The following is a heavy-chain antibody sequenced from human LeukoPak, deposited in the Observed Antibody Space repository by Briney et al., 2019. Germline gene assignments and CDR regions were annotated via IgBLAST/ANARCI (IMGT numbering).Heavy chain of an antibody. Sequence: GGSLRLSCAASGFTVSSNYMSWVRQAPGKGLEWVAVISYDGSNKYYADSVKGRFTISRDNAKNSLSLQMTSLRADDTAVYYCVRGQTSLDNWFDPWGQGTLVIVSS. CDR3: VRGQTSLDNWFDP. J-gene: IGHJ5*02. CDR2: ISYDGSNK. V-gene: IGHV3-30*03. CDR1: GFTVSSNY.